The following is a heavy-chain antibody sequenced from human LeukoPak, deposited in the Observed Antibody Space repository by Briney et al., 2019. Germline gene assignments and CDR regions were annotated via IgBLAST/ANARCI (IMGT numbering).Heavy chain of an antibody. V-gene: IGHV4-31*03. D-gene: IGHD5-18*01. CDR1: GGSISSGGYY. J-gene: IGHJ4*02. CDR3: ARRAYSYGDFDY. CDR2: IYYSGST. Sequence: PSETLSLTCTVSGGSISSGGYYWSWIRQHPGKGLEWIGYIYYSGSTYYNPSLKSRVTISVDTSKNQFSLKLSSVTAVDTAVYYCARRAYSYGDFDYWGQGTLVTVSS.